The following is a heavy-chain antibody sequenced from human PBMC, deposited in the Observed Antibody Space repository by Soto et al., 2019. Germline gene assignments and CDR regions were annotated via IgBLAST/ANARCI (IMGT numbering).Heavy chain of an antibody. J-gene: IGHJ3*02. CDR1: GFTFSSYS. V-gene: IGHV3-21*01. CDR2: ISSSSSYI. Sequence: GGSLRLSCAASGFTFSSYSMNWVRQAPGKGLEWVSSISSSSSYIYYADSVKGRFTISRDNAKNSLYLQMNSLRAEDTAGYYWARARSDILVVFPYAFNIGGQGKMFTV. CDR3: ARARSDILVVFPYAFNI. D-gene: IGHD2-21*01.